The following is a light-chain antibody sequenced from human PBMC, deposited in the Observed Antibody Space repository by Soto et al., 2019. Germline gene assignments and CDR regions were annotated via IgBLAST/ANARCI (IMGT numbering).Light chain of an antibody. V-gene: IGKV4-1*01. CDR1: QSVLYSSNNKNY. CDR3: KQYYSTPNT. CDR2: WAS. Sequence: DIVMTQSPDSLAVSLGERATINCKSSQSVLYSSNNKNYLAWYQQKPGQPPKLLIYWASTRESGVPDRFSGSGSGTDFPLTISSLQAEDVAVYYCKQYYSTPNTFGQGTKLEIK. J-gene: IGKJ2*01.